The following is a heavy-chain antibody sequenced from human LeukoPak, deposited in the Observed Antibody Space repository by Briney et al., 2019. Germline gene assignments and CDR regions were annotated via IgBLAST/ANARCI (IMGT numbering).Heavy chain of an antibody. D-gene: IGHD3-10*02. J-gene: IGHJ6*04. V-gene: IGHV3-48*04. CDR2: ISSSGRTI. Sequence: GGSLRLSRAASGFTFSTYWMSWVRQTPGKGLEWVSYISSSGRTIYYADSVKGRFTISRDNAKNSLYLQMNSLRAEDTAVYYCAELGITMIGGVWGKGTTVTISS. CDR3: AELGITMIGGV. CDR1: GFTFSTYW.